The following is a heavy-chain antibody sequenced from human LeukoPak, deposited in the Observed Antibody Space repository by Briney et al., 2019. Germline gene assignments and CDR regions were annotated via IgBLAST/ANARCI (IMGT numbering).Heavy chain of an antibody. CDR1: GYTFTSYG. CDR3: ATSRSGWYYFDY. Sequence: GASVKVSCKASGYTFTSYGISWVRQAPGQGLEWMGWISAYNGNTNYAQKLQDRVTMTTDTSTSTAYMELRSLRSDDTAVYYCATSRSGWYYFDYWGQGTLVTVSS. V-gene: IGHV1-18*04. D-gene: IGHD6-19*01. J-gene: IGHJ4*02. CDR2: ISAYNGNT.